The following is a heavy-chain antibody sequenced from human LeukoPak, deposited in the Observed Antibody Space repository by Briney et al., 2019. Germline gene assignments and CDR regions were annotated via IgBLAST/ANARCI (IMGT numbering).Heavy chain of an antibody. V-gene: IGHV3-53*01. CDR1: GFTVSSNY. CDR3: ARVDKAIVSGFGEGADAFDI. J-gene: IGHJ3*02. CDR2: IYSGGST. D-gene: IGHD3-10*01. Sequence: GGSLRLSCAASGFTVSSNYMNWVRQAPGKGLEWVSGIYSGGSTYYADSVKGRFTISRDDSKNTLFLQMNSLRAEDTAVYYCARVDKAIVSGFGEGADAFDIWGQGTMVTVSS.